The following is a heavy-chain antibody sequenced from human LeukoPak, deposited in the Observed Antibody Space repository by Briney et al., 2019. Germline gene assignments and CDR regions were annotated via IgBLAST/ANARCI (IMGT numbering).Heavy chain of an antibody. Sequence: SETLSLTCTVSGGSISGYHWSWIRQPAGKGLEWIGRISSSGSTIYNPSLKSRVTMSVDTSKNQFSLKLSSVTAADTAVYYCAREVITTPRWFDPWGQGTLVTVSS. V-gene: IGHV4-4*07. CDR3: AREVITTPRWFDP. CDR1: GGSISGYH. CDR2: ISSSGST. J-gene: IGHJ5*02. D-gene: IGHD3-22*01.